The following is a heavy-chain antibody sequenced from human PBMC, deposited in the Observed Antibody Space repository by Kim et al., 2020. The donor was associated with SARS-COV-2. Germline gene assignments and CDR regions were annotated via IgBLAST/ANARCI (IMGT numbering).Heavy chain of an antibody. CDR2: IYYSGST. V-gene: IGHV4-31*03. CDR1: GGSISSGGYY. J-gene: IGHJ4*02. CDR3: ARAGYDFWGGLGLDY. Sequence: SETLSLTCTVSGGSISSGGYYWSWIRQHPGKGLEWIGYIYYSGSTYYNPSLKSRVTISVDTSKNQFSLKLSSVTAADTAVYYCARAGYDFWGGLGLDYWGQGTLVTVSP. D-gene: IGHD3-3*01.